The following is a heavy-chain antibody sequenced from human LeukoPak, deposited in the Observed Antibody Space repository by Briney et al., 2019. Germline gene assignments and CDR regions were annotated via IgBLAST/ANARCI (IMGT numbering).Heavy chain of an antibody. J-gene: IGHJ5*02. D-gene: IGHD3-10*01. Sequence: ASVKVSCRASGYSFTGYYVNWVRQAPGQGLEWMGWINPNSGATKYPQKFQGRVTMTRDTSISTVYMELNSLRFDDTAIYYCARDAHGSGWFDPWGQGSVVTVSS. CDR3: ARDAHGSGWFDP. CDR2: INPNSGAT. V-gene: IGHV1-2*02. CDR1: GYSFTGYY.